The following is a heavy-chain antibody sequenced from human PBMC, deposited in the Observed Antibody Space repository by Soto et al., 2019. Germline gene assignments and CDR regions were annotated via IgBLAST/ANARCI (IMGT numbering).Heavy chain of an antibody. Sequence: QIQLVQFGGEVARPGASVTVSCEASGYIFTTYGLSWVRQTPAHGLEWMGWISADSGYTQYAQFFQGRVTMTRDTSRNTGYMKLRDLTSDDTGIYYCARDRPPGSLYGMDAWGQGTAVTVSS. CDR2: ISADSGYT. J-gene: IGHJ6*02. V-gene: IGHV1-18*01. CDR1: GYIFTTYG. CDR3: ARDRPPGSLYGMDA.